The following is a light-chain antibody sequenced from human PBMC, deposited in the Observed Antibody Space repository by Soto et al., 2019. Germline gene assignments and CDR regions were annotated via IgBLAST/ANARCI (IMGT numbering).Light chain of an antibody. CDR1: ISNIGNNY. CDR3: AAWDDTVRSYV. V-gene: IGLV1-47*01. CDR2: RND. J-gene: IGLJ1*01. Sequence: QAVVTQPSSVSGTPGQGVTISCSGSISNIGNNYVYWFQQLPGTAPKVLSNRNDQRPSGVPDRFSGSKSGTSASLAISGLRSEDEADYYCAAWDDTVRSYVFGTGTKLTV.